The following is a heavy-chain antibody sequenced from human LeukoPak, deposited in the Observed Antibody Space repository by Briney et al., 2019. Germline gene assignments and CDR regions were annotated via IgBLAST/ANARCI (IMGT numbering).Heavy chain of an antibody. CDR2: IIPIFGTA. CDR1: GGTFSSYA. J-gene: IGHJ4*02. V-gene: IGHV1-69*13. Sequence: GASVKVSCKASGGTFSSYAISWVRQTPGQGLEWMGGIIPIFGTANYAQKFQGRVTITADESTSTAYMELSSLRSEDTAVYYCARAEEGSGWYDATGYWGQGTLVTVSS. CDR3: ARAEEGSGWYDATGY. D-gene: IGHD6-19*01.